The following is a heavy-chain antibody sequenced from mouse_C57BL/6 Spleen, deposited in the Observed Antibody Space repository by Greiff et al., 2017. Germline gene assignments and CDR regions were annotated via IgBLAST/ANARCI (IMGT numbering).Heavy chain of an antibody. J-gene: IGHJ1*03. CDR2: IYPWDDST. D-gene: IGHD2-14*01. CDR1: GYTFTDHT. CDR3: VRREGTNWYFDV. Sequence: VQLQQSDAGLVKPGASVKISCEVSGYTFTDHTIHWMQQRPEQGLEWIGYIYPWDDSTKYNEKFKGKSTLTADKSSSTAYMQLNSLTAEDSAVYVCVRREGTNWYFDVWGTGTPVTVSA. V-gene: IGHV1-78*01.